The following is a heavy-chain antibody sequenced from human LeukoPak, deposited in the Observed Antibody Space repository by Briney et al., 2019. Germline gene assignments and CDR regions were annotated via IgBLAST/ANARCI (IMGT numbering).Heavy chain of an antibody. CDR2: ISAYNGNT. Sequence: ASVKVSCKASGYTFTSYGISWVRQAPGQGLEWMGWISAYNGNTNYAYMLPGRVTMATDTSTSTAYMELRSLRSDDTSVYYCARPYGAVAGLDYWGQGTLVTVSS. D-gene: IGHD6-19*01. CDR3: ARPYGAVAGLDY. J-gene: IGHJ4*02. V-gene: IGHV1-18*04. CDR1: GYTFTSYG.